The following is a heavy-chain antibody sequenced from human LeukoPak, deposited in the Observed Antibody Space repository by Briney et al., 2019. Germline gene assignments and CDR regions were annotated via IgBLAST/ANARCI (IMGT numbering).Heavy chain of an antibody. Sequence: GGSLRLSCAASKFTFSSYWMSWVRQAPGRGLEWVASINQDGSENYYVDSVKGRFTISRDNAKNSLYLQMNSLRAEDTAVYYCARDSSGWAFDYWGQGTRVTVSS. J-gene: IGHJ4*02. V-gene: IGHV3-7*01. CDR3: ARDSSGWAFDY. CDR2: INQDGSEN. D-gene: IGHD6-19*01. CDR1: KFTFSSYW.